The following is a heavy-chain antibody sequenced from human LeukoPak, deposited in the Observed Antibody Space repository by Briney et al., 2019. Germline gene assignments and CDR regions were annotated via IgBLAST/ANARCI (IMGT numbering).Heavy chain of an antibody. CDR3: ASGFHYDSSGAPRAFDI. J-gene: IGHJ3*02. CDR1: GFTFSSYA. V-gene: IGHV3-23*01. CDR2: ISGSGGST. D-gene: IGHD3-22*01. Sequence: PAGGSLRLSCAASGFTFSSYAMSWVRQAPGKGLEWVSAISGSGGSTYYADSVKGRFTISRGNSKNTLYLQMNSLRAEDTAVYYCASGFHYDSSGAPRAFDIWGQGTMVTVSS.